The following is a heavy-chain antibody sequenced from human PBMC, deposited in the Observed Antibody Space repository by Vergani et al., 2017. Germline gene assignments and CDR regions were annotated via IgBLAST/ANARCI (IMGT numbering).Heavy chain of an antibody. J-gene: IGHJ5*01. D-gene: IGHD1-1*01. V-gene: IGHV3-23*01. CDR2: INTNGDYT. CDR1: GFSGFTFSDYA. CDR3: AKGGWNYWFDS. Sequence: EVQLLESGGGLVQPGGSLRLSCAVSGFSGFTFSDYAMSWVRQAPGKGLEWVSTINTNGDYTRYGDSVKGRFTISRDNSKSTLYLQMNSLRAEDTAIYYCAKGGWNYWFDSWGQGTLVIVS.